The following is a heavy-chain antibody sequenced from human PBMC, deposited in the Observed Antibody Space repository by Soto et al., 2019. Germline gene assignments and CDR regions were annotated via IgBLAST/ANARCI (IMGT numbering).Heavy chain of an antibody. J-gene: IGHJ6*02. D-gene: IGHD2-15*01. CDR1: CGSISSKSYS. Sequence: SETLSLTCSVSCGSISSKSYSWGWIRQPPGKGLEWIGTFYYSENTYYNPSLKSRVTISVDTSKNQFSLKLSSVTAADTAVYYCAKLAGYCSGNSCHGDYAMDVWGQGTTVTVSS. CDR2: FYYSENT. V-gene: IGHV4-39*01. CDR3: AKLAGYCSGNSCHGDYAMDV.